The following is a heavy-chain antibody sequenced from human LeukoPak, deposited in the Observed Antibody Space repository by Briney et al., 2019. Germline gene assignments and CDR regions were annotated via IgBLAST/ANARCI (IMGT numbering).Heavy chain of an antibody. J-gene: IGHJ4*02. Sequence: SETLSLTCTVSGGSISSYYWSWVRQPPGKGLEWIGYIYYSGSTNYNPSLKTRVTISVDTFKNQFSLKLSSVTAADTAVYYCARDRREDGYNDYWGQGTLVTVSS. CDR3: ARDRREDGYNDY. CDR2: IYYSGST. D-gene: IGHD5-24*01. CDR1: GGSISSYY. V-gene: IGHV4-59*01.